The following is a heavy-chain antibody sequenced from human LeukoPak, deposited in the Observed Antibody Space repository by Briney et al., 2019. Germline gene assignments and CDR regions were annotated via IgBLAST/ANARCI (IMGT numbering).Heavy chain of an antibody. D-gene: IGHD3-16*02. CDR1: GFTFSNAW. CDR3: TTSRLYDYVWGSYRPFDY. CDR2: IKSKTDGGTT. Sequence: PGGSLRLSCAASGFTFSNAWMSWVRQAPGKGLEWVGRIKSKTDGGTTDYAAPVKGRFTISRDDSKNTLYLQMNSLKTEDTAVYYCTTSRLYDYVWGSYRPFDYWGQGTLVTVSS. V-gene: IGHV3-15*01. J-gene: IGHJ4*02.